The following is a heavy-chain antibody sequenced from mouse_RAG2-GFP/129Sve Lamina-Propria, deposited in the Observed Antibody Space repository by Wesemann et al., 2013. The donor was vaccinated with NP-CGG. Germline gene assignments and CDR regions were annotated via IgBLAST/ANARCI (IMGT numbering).Heavy chain of an antibody. CDR3: ARHSNFGGWFAY. CDR2: ISYSGST. D-gene: IGHD2-5*01. V-gene: IGHV3-1*01. CDR1: GYSITSGYD. J-gene: IGHJ3*01. Sequence: DVQLQESGPGMVKPSQSLSLTCTVTGYSITSGYDWHWIRHFPGNKLEWMGYISYSGSTNYNPSLKSRISITHDTSKNHFFLKLNSVTTEDTATYYCARHSNFGGWFAYWGQGTLVTVSA.